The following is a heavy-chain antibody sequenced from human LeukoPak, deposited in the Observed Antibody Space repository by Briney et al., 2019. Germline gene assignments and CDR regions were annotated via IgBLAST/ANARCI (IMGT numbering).Heavy chain of an antibody. CDR2: ISYDGSNK. CDR1: GFTFSSYV. D-gene: IGHD3-10*02. V-gene: IGHV3-30-3*01. Sequence: PGGSLRLSCAASGFTFSSYVMNWVRQAPGKGLEWVAVISYDGSNKYYADSVKGRFTISRDNSKNTLYLQMNSLRAEDTAVYYCARDGRVFGELYEDYDGMDVWGQGTTVTVSS. J-gene: IGHJ6*02. CDR3: ARDGRVFGELYEDYDGMDV.